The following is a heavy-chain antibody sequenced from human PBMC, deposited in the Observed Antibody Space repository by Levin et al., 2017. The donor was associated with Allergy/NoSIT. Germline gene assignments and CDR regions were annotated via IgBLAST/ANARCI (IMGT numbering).Heavy chain of an antibody. CDR3: ARAPTKNFYGMDV. V-gene: IGHV3-23*01. D-gene: IGHD1-14*01. J-gene: IGHJ6*02. Sequence: PGGSLRLSCAASRFSFSSYAMSWVRQAPGKGLEWVSSISDGGGSTYYADSVKGRFTISRDNSKNTLYLQMNSLRAEDTAVFYCARAPTKNFYGMDVWGQGTTVTVSS. CDR2: ISDGGGST. CDR1: RFSFSSYA.